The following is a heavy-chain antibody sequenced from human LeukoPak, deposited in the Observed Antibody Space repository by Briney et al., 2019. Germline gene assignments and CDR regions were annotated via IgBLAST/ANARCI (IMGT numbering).Heavy chain of an antibody. Sequence: GESLRISCKGSGYSFTSYWISWVRQMPGTGLEGMGRIEPSDSYTNYSPSFHGHVTISADKSTSTAYLQWSSLKASDTTMYYCAIREWFGELYGFDPLGQGTLVTGSS. CDR3: AIREWFGELYGFDP. CDR1: GYSFTSYW. CDR2: IEPSDSYT. D-gene: IGHD3-10*01. J-gene: IGHJ5*02. V-gene: IGHV5-10-1*01.